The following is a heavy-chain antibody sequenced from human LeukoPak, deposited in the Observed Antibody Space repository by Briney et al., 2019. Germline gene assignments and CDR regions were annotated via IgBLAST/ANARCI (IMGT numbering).Heavy chain of an antibody. CDR1: GFTFSDYY. Sequence: AGGSLRLSCAASGFTFSDYYMSWIRQAPGKGLEWVSYISSSGSTIYYADSVKGRFTISRDNAKNSLYLQMNSLRAEDTAVYYCAWGRSSSSWGWIDYWGQGTLVTVSS. CDR3: AWGRSSSSWGWIDY. V-gene: IGHV3-11*01. D-gene: IGHD6-6*01. CDR2: ISSSGSTI. J-gene: IGHJ4*02.